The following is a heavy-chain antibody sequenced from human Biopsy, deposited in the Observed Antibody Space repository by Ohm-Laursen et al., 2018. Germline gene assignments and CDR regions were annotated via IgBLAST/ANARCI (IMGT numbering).Heavy chain of an antibody. CDR3: ARDGGVSYFGLDV. CDR1: GFTFDDYT. J-gene: IGHJ6*02. V-gene: IGHV3-43*01. CDR2: ISWDGSRT. D-gene: IGHD3-16*01. Sequence: SLRLSCAASGFTFDDYTMHWARQIPGKGLEWVSLISWDGSRTYYADSVRGRFTISRDNAKNCLYLQMNSLRTQDTALYYCARDGGVSYFGLDVWGLGTTATVSS.